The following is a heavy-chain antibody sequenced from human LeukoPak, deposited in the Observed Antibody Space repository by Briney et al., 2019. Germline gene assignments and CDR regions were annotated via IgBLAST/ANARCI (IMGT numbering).Heavy chain of an antibody. V-gene: IGHV3-72*01. CDR2: IRTRINSSTT. Sequence: GGSLRLSCAASGFIFSDYLMDWVREAPGKGREGVGGIRTRINSSTTVYAAAVKGRFTISRDDSKNSIYLHINRLKTEDTAVYHCSRDGGEGGNSAFDIWGQGTMVTVSS. CDR3: SRDGGEGGNSAFDI. CDR1: GFIFSDYL. J-gene: IGHJ3*02. D-gene: IGHD4-23*01.